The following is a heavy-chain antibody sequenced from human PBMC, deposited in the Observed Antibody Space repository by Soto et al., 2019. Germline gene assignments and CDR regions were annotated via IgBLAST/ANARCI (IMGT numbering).Heavy chain of an antibody. D-gene: IGHD6-6*01. Sequence: QVQLAQSGAEVKKPGTSVKVSCKASGNTFTNYYVYWVRQAPGQGLEWMGMINPGDGTTNSAQTFQDRLTMTRDTSPNTFCMELGSLRSDDTAVYYCAKDERPSSGVLDYWGQGTLVTVSS. CDR2: INPGDGTT. CDR1: GNTFTNYY. CDR3: AKDERPSSGVLDY. J-gene: IGHJ4*02. V-gene: IGHV1-46*01.